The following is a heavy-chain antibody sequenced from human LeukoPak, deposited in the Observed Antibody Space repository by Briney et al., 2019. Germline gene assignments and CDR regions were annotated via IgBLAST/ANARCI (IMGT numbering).Heavy chain of an antibody. J-gene: IGHJ4*02. V-gene: IGHV3-30*04. D-gene: IGHD3-9*01. CDR1: GFTFSSYA. CDR2: ISYDGSNK. Sequence: GRSLRLSCAASGFTFSSYAMHWVRQAPGKGLEWVAVISYDGSNKYYADSVKGRFTISRDNSKNTLYLQMNSLRAEDTAVYYCAREVRYFDWLLPTTNHFDYWGQGTLVTVSS. CDR3: AREVRYFDWLLPTTNHFDY.